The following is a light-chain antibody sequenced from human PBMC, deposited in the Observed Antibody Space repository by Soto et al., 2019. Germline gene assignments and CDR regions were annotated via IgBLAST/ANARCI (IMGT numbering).Light chain of an antibody. Sequence: QSVLTQPPSVSAAPGQKVTISCSGSSSNIGSDFVSWYQQLPRTSPQLLIYENNKRPSGIPDRYSGSKSATSATLGITGLQTGDEADYYCAAWDTSLSAGVYGEGTKLTVL. CDR2: ENN. CDR1: SSNIGSDF. CDR3: AAWDTSLSAGV. J-gene: IGLJ3*02. V-gene: IGLV1-51*02.